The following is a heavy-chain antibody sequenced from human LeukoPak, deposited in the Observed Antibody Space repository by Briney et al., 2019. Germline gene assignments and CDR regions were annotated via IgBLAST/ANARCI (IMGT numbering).Heavy chain of an antibody. V-gene: IGHV1-18*01. J-gene: IGHJ4*02. D-gene: IGHD3-22*01. CDR3: ARDLSGYYDSSGYYYDYYFDY. CDR1: GYTFTSYG. CDR2: ISAYNGNT. Sequence: WVSVTVSCTASGYTFTSYGISWVRQAPGQGLEWMGWISAYNGNTNYAQKLQGRVAMTTDTSTSTAYMELRSLRSDDTAVYYCARDLSGYYDSSGYYYDYYFDYWGQGTLVTVSS.